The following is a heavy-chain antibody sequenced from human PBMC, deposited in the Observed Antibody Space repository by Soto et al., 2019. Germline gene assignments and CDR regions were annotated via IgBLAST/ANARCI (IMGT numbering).Heavy chain of an antibody. V-gene: IGHV1-69*04. CDR3: ARDKDCVTATCYGHIDD. D-gene: IGHD2-21*01. J-gene: IGHJ4*02. Sequence: SVKVSCKVPGGTFSTHTISWVRQAPGQGPEWLGRIIPTPQITTYAQKFQGRVTITADKWTNTAYMELSSLTYEDTAVYYCARDKDCVTATCYGHIDDWGQGARVTVSS. CDR2: IIPTPQIT. CDR1: GGTFSTHT.